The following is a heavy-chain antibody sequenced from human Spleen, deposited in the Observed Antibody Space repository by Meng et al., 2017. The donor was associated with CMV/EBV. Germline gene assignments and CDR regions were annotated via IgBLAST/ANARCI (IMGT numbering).Heavy chain of an antibody. CDR1: GYTFTNCH. CDR3: ARGPGFDY. Sequence: VEVSCKASGYTFTNCHMYWVRQAPGQGLEWMGIINPSGGSTNYAQKFQGRVTMTRDTSTSTVYMELSSLRSEDTAVYYCARGPGFDYWGQGTLVTVSS. CDR2: INPSGGST. J-gene: IGHJ4*02. V-gene: IGHV1-46*01.